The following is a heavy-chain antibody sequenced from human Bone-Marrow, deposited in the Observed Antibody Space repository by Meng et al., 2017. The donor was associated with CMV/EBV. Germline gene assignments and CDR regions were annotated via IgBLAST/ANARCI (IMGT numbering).Heavy chain of an antibody. D-gene: IGHD3-22*01. CDR2: IYYSGST. Sequence: GSLTSGDYSWTWIRQPPGKVLEWIGYIYYSGSTYYNLSLKSRLTISVDTSKNQFSLKLSSVTAADTAVYYCARSPARGYSWVGWFDPWGQGTLVTVSS. CDR1: GSLTSGDYS. V-gene: IGHV4-30-4*08. CDR3: ARSPARGYSWVGWFDP. J-gene: IGHJ5*02.